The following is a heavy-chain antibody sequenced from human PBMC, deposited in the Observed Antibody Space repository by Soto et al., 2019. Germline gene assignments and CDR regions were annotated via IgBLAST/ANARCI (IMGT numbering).Heavy chain of an antibody. J-gene: IGHJ6*02. CDR1: GYTFTGYY. D-gene: IGHD5-18*01. V-gene: IGHV1-2*04. Sequence: ASVKVSCKASGYTFTGYYMHWVRQAPGQGLEWMGWINPNSGGTNYAQKFQGWVTMTRDTSISTAYMELSRLRSDDTAVYYCARGIQLWSYYYYYGMDVWGQGTTVTVYS. CDR3: ARGIQLWSYYYYYGMDV. CDR2: INPNSGGT.